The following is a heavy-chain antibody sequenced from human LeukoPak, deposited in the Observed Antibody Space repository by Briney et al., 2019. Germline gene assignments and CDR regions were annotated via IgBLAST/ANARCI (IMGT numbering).Heavy chain of an antibody. D-gene: IGHD6-13*01. Sequence: GGSLRLSCAASGFTLSSYWMHWVRQAPGKGLVWVSRINSDGSSTNYADSVKGRFTISRDNAKNTPYLEMNRLRAEDTAVYYCARGGTYSRSPLDYWGQGTLVTVSS. CDR2: INSDGSST. CDR3: ARGGTYSRSPLDY. CDR1: GFTLSSYW. J-gene: IGHJ4*02. V-gene: IGHV3-74*01.